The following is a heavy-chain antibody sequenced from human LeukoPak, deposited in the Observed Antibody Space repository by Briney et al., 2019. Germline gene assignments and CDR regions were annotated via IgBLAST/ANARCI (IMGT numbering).Heavy chain of an antibody. CDR3: ARRRTTGTTGYFDH. V-gene: IGHV4-4*09. D-gene: IGHD1-1*01. J-gene: IGHJ4*02. Sequence: SETLSLTCTISRGSISTYYWSWIRQPPGKGLEWIGYISTSGSTNDNPSLKSRVTIAVDTSKNQFSLNLSSVTAADTAVYYCARRRTTGTTGYFDHWGQGTLVTVSS. CDR2: ISTSGST. CDR1: RGSISTYY.